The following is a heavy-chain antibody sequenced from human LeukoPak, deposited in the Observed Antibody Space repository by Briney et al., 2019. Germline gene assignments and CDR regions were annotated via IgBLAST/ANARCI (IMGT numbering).Heavy chain of an antibody. V-gene: IGHV3-7*01. CDR1: GFTLSSYW. CDR3: ARGGFIVVVALDY. Sequence: GGSLRLSCAASGFTLSSYWMSWVRQAPGKGLEWVANIKQDGSEKYYVDSVKGRFTISRDNAKNSLYLQMNSLRAEDTAVYYCARGGFIVVVALDYWGQGTLVTVSS. CDR2: IKQDGSEK. D-gene: IGHD3-22*01. J-gene: IGHJ4*02.